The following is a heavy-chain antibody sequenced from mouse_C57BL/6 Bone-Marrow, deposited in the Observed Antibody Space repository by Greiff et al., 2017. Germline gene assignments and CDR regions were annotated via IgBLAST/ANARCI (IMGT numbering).Heavy chain of an antibody. Sequence: QVQLQQPGAELVKPGASVKLSCKASGYTFTSYWMHWVKQRPGRGLEWIGRIDPNSGGTKYNEKFKSKATLTVDKPSSTAYVQLSSLTSEDSAVYYCARGGLRQEFAYWGQGTLVTVSA. J-gene: IGHJ3*01. V-gene: IGHV1-72*01. D-gene: IGHD2-4*01. CDR3: ARGGLRQEFAY. CDR1: GYTFTSYW. CDR2: IDPNSGGT.